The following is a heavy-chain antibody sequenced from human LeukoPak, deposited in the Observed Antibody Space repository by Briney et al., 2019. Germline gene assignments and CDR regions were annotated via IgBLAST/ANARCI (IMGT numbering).Heavy chain of an antibody. V-gene: IGHV1-46*01. CDR3: ARELVGSLFDS. CDR1: GYTFTTYY. CDR2: INPSGGST. J-gene: IGHJ4*02. Sequence: ASVKVSCKASGYTFTTYYMHWVRQAPGQGLEWMGIINPSGGSTTYAQKFQGRVTMTRDTSTSTVYMELNSLISEDTAVYYCARELVGSLFDSWGQGTLVTVS. D-gene: IGHD1-26*01.